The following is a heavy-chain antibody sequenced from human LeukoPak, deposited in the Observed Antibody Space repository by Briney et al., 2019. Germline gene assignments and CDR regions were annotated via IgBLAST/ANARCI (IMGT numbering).Heavy chain of an antibody. D-gene: IGHD5-18*01. CDR2: IIPIFGTA. Sequence: SVKVSCKASGGTFSSYAISWVRQAPGQGLEWMGGIIPIFGTANYAQKFQGRVTITTDESTSTAYTELSSLRSEDTAVYYCARDGDTAMVTGYYYMDVWGKGTTVTVSS. CDR3: ARDGDTAMVTGYYYMDV. V-gene: IGHV1-69*05. J-gene: IGHJ6*03. CDR1: GGTFSSYA.